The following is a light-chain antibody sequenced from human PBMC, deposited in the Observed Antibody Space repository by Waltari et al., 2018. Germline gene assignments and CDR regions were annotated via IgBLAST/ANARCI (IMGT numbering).Light chain of an antibody. J-gene: IGKJ1*01. CDR3: QQYRTSPRT. Sequence: DIVMTQSPDSLAVSLGERATTSCKSSPRVLHPSNKKNYLAWYQQKPGQSPKLLIYGASTRDSGVPDRFSGSGSETDFTLTINNLQAEDVALYFCQQYRTSPRTFGQGTKVEVK. CDR2: GAS. CDR1: PRVLHPSNKKNY. V-gene: IGKV4-1*01.